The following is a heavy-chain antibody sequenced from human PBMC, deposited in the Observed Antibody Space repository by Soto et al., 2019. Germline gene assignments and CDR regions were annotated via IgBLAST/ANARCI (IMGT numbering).Heavy chain of an antibody. D-gene: IGHD3-16*01. V-gene: IGHV4-61*01. J-gene: IGHJ4*02. CDR2: IQYSGRP. Sequence: SETLSLTCTVSGDSVSSGIHFWSWIRQPPGKGLEWIGNIQYSGRPDYNPSLQSRVTFSIDTSQNQFSLNLISVTAADTAVYYCARTDSYGRWAAWFWGQGILVTVSS. CDR1: GDSVSSGIHF. CDR3: ARTDSYGRWAAWF.